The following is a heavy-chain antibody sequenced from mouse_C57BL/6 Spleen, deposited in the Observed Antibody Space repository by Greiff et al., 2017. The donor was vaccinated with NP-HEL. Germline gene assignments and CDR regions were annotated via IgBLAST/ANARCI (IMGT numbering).Heavy chain of an antibody. J-gene: IGHJ4*01. CDR3: ARNYGSSYVVAKGY. Sequence: EVHLVESGGGLVKPGGSLKLSCAASGFTFSDYGMHWVRQAPEKGLEWVAYISSGSSTIYYADTVKGRFTISRDNAKNTLFLQMTSLRSEDTAMYYCARNYGSSYVVAKGYWGQGTSVTVSS. D-gene: IGHD1-1*01. V-gene: IGHV5-17*01. CDR2: ISSGSSTI. CDR1: GFTFSDYG.